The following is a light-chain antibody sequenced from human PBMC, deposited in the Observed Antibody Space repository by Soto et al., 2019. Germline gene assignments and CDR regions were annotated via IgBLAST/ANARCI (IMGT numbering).Light chain of an antibody. J-gene: IGKJ4*01. CDR1: QTISSY. V-gene: IGKV1-39*01. Sequence: DIPMTQSPSSLNASLGDSLTITCLASQTISSYLNWYQQKPGKATKLMIYAESSLQSGVPSRLSGSGSGKDFTVTISSLQPEDFATYYCQQSYSMAVTFGGGTKVDIK. CDR2: AES. CDR3: QQSYSMAVT.